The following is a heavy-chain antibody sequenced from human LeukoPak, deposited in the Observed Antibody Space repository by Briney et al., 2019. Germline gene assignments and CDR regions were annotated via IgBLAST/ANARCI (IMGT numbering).Heavy chain of an antibody. CDR3: ARDFRTNYYYYMDV. CDR1: GFTFSSYW. CDR2: ISYDGSNE. J-gene: IGHJ6*03. V-gene: IGHV3-30*03. D-gene: IGHD1-14*01. Sequence: PGGSLRLSCAASGFTFSSYWMTWVRQAPGKGLEWAAVISYDGSNENYADSVKGRFTISRDNTKNTLYVQMNSLRAEDTALYYCARDFRTNYYYYMDVWGKGTTVTVSS.